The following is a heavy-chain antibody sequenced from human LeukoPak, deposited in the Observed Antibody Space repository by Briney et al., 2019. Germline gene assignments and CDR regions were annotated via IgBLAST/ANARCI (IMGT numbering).Heavy chain of an antibody. V-gene: IGHV1-2*02. D-gene: IGHD5-12*01. CDR1: GYTFTFYY. J-gene: IGHJ4*02. CDR2: INPNSGGT. CDR3: ARLRADHFDY. Sequence: ASATVSCTASGYTFTFYYMHWVRQAPGQGLEWMGWINPNSGGTNYAQKFQGRVTMTRDTSISTAYMELSRLRSDDTAVYYCARLRADHFDYWGQGTLVTVSS.